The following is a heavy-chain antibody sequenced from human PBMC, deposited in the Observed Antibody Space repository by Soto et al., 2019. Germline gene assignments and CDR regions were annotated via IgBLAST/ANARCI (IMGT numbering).Heavy chain of an antibody. Sequence: EVQLVESGGGLVQPGGSLRLSCATSGFILSDCAMNWVRQAPGKGLEWVSYISSSSSVIDYADSVKGRFTVSRDNARNSLYLQMHSLRAEDTAVYYCARDLSWGSNWYYYMDVWGKGTTVTVSS. CDR3: ARDLSWGSNWYYYMDV. D-gene: IGHD7-27*01. V-gene: IGHV3-48*01. J-gene: IGHJ6*03. CDR1: GFILSDCA. CDR2: ISSSSSVI.